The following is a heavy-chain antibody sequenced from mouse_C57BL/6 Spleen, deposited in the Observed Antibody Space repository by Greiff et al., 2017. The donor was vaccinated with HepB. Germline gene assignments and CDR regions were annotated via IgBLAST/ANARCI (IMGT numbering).Heavy chain of an antibody. CDR2: IDPSDSYT. CDR3: ARSVLRSFYFDV. J-gene: IGHJ1*03. CDR1: GYTFTSYW. Sequence: QVQLQQPGAELVKPGASVKLSCKASGYTFTSYWMQWVKQRPGQGLEWIGDIDPSDSYTNYNQKFKGKATLTVDTSSSTAYMQLSSLTSEDSAVYYCARSVLRSFYFDVWGTGTTVTVSS. D-gene: IGHD1-1*01. V-gene: IGHV1-50*01.